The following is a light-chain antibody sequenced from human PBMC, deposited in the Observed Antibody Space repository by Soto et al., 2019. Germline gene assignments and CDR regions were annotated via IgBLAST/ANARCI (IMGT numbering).Light chain of an antibody. V-gene: IGLV2-11*01. J-gene: IGLJ2*01. CDR2: DVS. Sequence: QSALTQPRSVSGSPGQSVTISCTGSSSDVGNYNYVSWYQHHPGKAPKHIISDVSRRPSGVPDRFSGSKSGNTASLTISGLQAEDEADYYCCSYAGSYTLVFGGGTQLTVL. CDR1: SSDVGNYNY. CDR3: CSYAGSYTLV.